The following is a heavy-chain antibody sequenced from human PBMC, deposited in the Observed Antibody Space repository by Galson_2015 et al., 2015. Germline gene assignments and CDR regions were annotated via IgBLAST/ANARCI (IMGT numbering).Heavy chain of an antibody. D-gene: IGHD3-3*01. V-gene: IGHV3-48*02. Sequence: SLRLSCAASGFTFSSYNMHWARQVPGKGLEWVSYINPSGITVYYADSVKGRFTTSRDNAKNSLYLQMNSLRDEDTAVYFCARVRSGYYFEDWGQGALVTVSS. CDR3: ARVRSGYYFED. J-gene: IGHJ4*02. CDR1: GFTFSSYN. CDR2: INPSGITV.